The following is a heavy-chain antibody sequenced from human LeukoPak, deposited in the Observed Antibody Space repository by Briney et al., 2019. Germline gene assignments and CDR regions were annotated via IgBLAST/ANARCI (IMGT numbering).Heavy chain of an antibody. CDR1: GGSISSYY. Sequence: PSETLSLTCTVSGGSISSYYWSWIRQPPGKGLEWIGYIYYSGSTNYNPSLKSRVTISVDTSKNQFSLKLSSVTAADTAVYYCARVMITFGGVIVDAFAIWGQGTMVTVSS. CDR3: ARVMITFGGVIVDAFAI. CDR2: IYYSGST. D-gene: IGHD3-16*02. J-gene: IGHJ3*02. V-gene: IGHV4-59*01.